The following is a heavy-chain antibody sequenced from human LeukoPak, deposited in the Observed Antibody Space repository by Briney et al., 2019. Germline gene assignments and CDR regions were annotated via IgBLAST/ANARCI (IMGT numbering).Heavy chain of an antibody. Sequence: SVKVSCKASGGTFSSYAISWVRQAPGQGLEWMGGTISIFGTANYAQKFQGRVTITTDESTSTAYMELSSLRSEDTAVYYCASNRDGGQLGPVWYFDLWGRGTLVTVSS. J-gene: IGHJ2*01. CDR2: TISIFGTA. D-gene: IGHD6-6*01. CDR3: ASNRDGGQLGPVWYFDL. V-gene: IGHV1-69*05. CDR1: GGTFSSYA.